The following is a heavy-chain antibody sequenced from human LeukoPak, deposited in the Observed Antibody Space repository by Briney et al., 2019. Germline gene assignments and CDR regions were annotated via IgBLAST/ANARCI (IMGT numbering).Heavy chain of an antibody. V-gene: IGHV3-13*01. CDR2: FGTAGDT. Sequence: PGGSLRLSCAASGFTFSSYDMHWVRQATGKGLGWVATFGTAGDTYYAGSVKGRFTVSRENAENSFYLQMNSLRGGDTAVYYCARENVLAVAARDYYHGMDVWGQGTTVTVSS. D-gene: IGHD6-19*01. CDR3: ARENVLAVAARDYYHGMDV. J-gene: IGHJ6*02. CDR1: GFTFSSYD.